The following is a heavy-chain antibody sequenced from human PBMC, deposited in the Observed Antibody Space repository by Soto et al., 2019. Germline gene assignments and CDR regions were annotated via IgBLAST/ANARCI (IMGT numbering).Heavy chain of an antibody. V-gene: IGHV3-21*01. Sequence: GGSLRLSCAASGFIFTRYSMNWVRQVPGKGLEWVASISSGSSDTWYADSVKGRFIISRDNAQNSLFLQMNTLRPEDTAMYYCARVAYWGPGTQVTVSS. CDR2: ISSGSSDT. CDR3: ARVAY. J-gene: IGHJ4*02. CDR1: GFIFTRYS.